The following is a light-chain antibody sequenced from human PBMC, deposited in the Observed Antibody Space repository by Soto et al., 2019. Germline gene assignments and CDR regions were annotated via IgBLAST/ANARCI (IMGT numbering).Light chain of an antibody. J-gene: IGKJ2*01. V-gene: IGKV3-11*01. CDR3: QQYNNWPRT. Sequence: EIVLTQSPGTLSLSPGDRATLSCWASQSVSGYLAWYQQKLGQPPRLLIYDAFNRAAGIPARFSGSGSGTDFTLTISSLQSEDFAVYYCQQYNNWPRTFGQGTKLEIK. CDR2: DAF. CDR1: QSVSGY.